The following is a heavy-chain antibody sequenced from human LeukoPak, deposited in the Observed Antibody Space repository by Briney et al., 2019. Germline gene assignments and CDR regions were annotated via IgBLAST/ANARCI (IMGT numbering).Heavy chain of an antibody. V-gene: IGHV1-2*02. CDR1: GYTFTGYY. Sequence: ASVKVSCKASGYTFTGYYMHWVRQAPGQGLEWMGWVNPNSGGTNYAQKFQGRVTMTRDTSISTAYMELSSLRSEDTAVYYCATEYYYDSSGFDYWGQGTLVTVSS. J-gene: IGHJ4*02. CDR2: VNPNSGGT. D-gene: IGHD3-22*01. CDR3: ATEYYYDSSGFDY.